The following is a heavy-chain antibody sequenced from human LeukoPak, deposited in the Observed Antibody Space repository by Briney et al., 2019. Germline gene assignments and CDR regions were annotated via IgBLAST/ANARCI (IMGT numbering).Heavy chain of an antibody. CDR1: GGTFSSYA. D-gene: IGHD5-18*01. Sequence: GASVKVSCKASGGTFSSYAISWVRQAPGQGLEWMGRIIPIFGTANYAQKFQGRVTITTDEPTSTAYMELSSLRSEDTAVYYCARCRIVLIDTAMVNGYFDYWGQGTLVTVSS. V-gene: IGHV1-69*05. CDR3: ARCRIVLIDTAMVNGYFDY. J-gene: IGHJ4*02. CDR2: IIPIFGTA.